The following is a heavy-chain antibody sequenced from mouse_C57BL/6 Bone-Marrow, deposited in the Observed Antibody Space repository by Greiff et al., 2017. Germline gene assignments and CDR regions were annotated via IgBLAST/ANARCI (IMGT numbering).Heavy chain of an antibody. V-gene: IGHV5-16*01. CDR3: AREGSSLYAMDY. J-gene: IGHJ4*01. CDR1: GFTFSDYY. CDR2: INYDGSST. D-gene: IGHD1-1*01. Sequence: EVMLMESEGGLVQPGSSLKLSCTASGFTFSDYYMAWVRQVPEKGLEWVANINYDGSSTYYLDSLKSRFIISRDNAKNILYLQMSSLKSDDTATYYCAREGSSLYAMDYWGQGTSVTVSS.